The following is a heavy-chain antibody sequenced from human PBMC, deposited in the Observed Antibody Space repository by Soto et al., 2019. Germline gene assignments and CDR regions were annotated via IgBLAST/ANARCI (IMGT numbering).Heavy chain of an antibody. V-gene: IGHV1-69*13. CDR2: IIPIFGTA. Sequence: ASVKVSCKASGGTFSSYAISWVRQAPGQGLEWMGGIIPIFGTANYAQKFQGRVTITADESTSTAYMELSSLRSEDTAVYYCARDHPGYSSSWYEPWGQGTLVTVSS. CDR1: GGTFSSYA. D-gene: IGHD6-13*01. J-gene: IGHJ5*02. CDR3: ARDHPGYSSSWYEP.